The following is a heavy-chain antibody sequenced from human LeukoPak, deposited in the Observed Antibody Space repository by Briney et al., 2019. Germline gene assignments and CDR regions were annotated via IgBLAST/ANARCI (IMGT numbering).Heavy chain of an antibody. V-gene: IGHV3-30*18. D-gene: IGHD4-17*01. CDR2: ISYDGSKR. CDR1: GFTFSSYG. J-gene: IGHJ4*02. CDR3: AKEHGDSHYDY. Sequence: GGSLRLSCAASGFTFSSYGMHWVRQAPGKGLEWVAVISYDGSKRYYADSVKGRFTISRDNSKNTLYLQMNSLRAEDTAVYYCAKEHGDSHYDYWGQGTLVTVSS.